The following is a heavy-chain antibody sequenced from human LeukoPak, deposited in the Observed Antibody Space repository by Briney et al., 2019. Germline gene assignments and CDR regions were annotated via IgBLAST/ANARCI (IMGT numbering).Heavy chain of an antibody. CDR3: ARSNWGLGNYFDY. J-gene: IGHJ4*02. CDR1: GFTFSSYE. Sequence: GGSLRLSCAASGFTFSSYEMNWVRQAPGKGLEWASYISSSGSTIYYADSVKGRFTISRDNAKNSLYLQMNSLRAEDTAVYYCARSNWGLGNYFDYWGQGTLVTVSS. V-gene: IGHV3-48*03. CDR2: ISSSGSTI. D-gene: IGHD7-27*01.